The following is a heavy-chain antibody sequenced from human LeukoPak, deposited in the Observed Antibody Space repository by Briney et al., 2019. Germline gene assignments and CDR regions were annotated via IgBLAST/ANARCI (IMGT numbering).Heavy chain of an antibody. V-gene: IGHV5-51*01. CDR1: GYSFTSYR. D-gene: IGHD5-18*01. CDR2: IYPGDSDT. Sequence: GEPLTISCKGSGYSFTSYRIGWVRQMPGKGLEWMGIIYPGDSDTRYRPSFQGQVTISADKSVSTAYLQWSSLKASDTAMYYCARLHSFSNLDYWGQGTLVTVSS. J-gene: IGHJ4*02. CDR3: ARLHSFSNLDY.